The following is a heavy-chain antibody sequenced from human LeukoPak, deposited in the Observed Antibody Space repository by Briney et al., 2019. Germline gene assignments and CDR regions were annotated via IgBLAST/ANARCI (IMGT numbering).Heavy chain of an antibody. CDR1: GGTFSSYA. J-gene: IGHJ3*02. Sequence: AASVKVSCKASGGTFSSYATSWVRQAPGQGLEWMGGIIPIFGTANYAQKFQGRVTITADESTSTAYMELSSLRSEDAAVYYCARKLVGSSGYYPSDAFDIWGQGTMVTVSS. V-gene: IGHV1-69*13. CDR2: IIPIFGTA. D-gene: IGHD3-22*01. CDR3: ARKLVGSSGYYPSDAFDI.